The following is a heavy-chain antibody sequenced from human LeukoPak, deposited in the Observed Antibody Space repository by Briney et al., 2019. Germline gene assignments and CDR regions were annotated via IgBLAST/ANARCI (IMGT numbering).Heavy chain of an antibody. D-gene: IGHD1-26*01. CDR1: GFTFSSYG. J-gene: IGHJ4*02. Sequence: GGSLRLSCAGSGFTFSSYGMNWVRQAPGKGLEWVSAISGSGGSTYYADSVKGRFTISRDNSKNTLYLQMNSLRAEDTAVYYCAKGKYIGSYSDYWGQGTLVTVSS. CDR2: ISGSGGST. CDR3: AKGKYIGSYSDY. V-gene: IGHV3-23*01.